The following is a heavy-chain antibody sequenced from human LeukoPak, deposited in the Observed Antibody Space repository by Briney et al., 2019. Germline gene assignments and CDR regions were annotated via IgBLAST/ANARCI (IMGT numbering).Heavy chain of an antibody. D-gene: IGHD2-21*02. CDR2: IYSGGGT. V-gene: IGHV3-66*02. Sequence: GGSLRLSCAASGFTVSSNYMSWVRQAPGKGLEWVSVIYSGGGTDYADSVKGRFTISRDNSKDTLYLQMNSLRAEDTAVYYCARAVGVTAIHNAFDIWGQGTMVTVSS. J-gene: IGHJ3*02. CDR3: ARAVGVTAIHNAFDI. CDR1: GFTVSSNY.